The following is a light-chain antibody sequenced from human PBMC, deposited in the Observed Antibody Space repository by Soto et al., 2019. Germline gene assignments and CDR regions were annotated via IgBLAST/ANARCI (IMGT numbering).Light chain of an antibody. CDR1: QSISSW. J-gene: IGKJ1*01. Sequence: DIQMTQSPSTLSASVGDRVTITCRASQSISSWLAWYQQKPGKAPKVLIFDASSLESGVPSRFSGSGSATDFSLTISSLQPDDFATYYCQHYNSYSEAFGQGTKVAIK. CDR3: QHYNSYSEA. V-gene: IGKV1-5*01. CDR2: DAS.